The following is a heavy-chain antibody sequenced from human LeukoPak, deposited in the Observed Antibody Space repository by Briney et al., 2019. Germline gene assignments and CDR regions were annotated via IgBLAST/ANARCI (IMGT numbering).Heavy chain of an antibody. J-gene: IGHJ3*01. V-gene: IGHV3-23*01. D-gene: IGHD4-17*01. CDR1: GFTFSNYA. Sequence: PGGSLRLSCAASGFTFSNYAVMWVRQAPGQRLEWVSAITSGGAPRYADSVKGRFTISRDNSKNTLYLQMNSLRAEDTAQYFCARDPNGDYIGASEFWGRGTVVTVSS. CDR2: ITSGGAP. CDR3: ARDPNGDYIGASEF.